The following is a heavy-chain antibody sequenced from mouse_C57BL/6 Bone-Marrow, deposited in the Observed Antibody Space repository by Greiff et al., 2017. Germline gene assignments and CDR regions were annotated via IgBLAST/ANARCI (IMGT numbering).Heavy chain of an antibody. CDR2: ISSGSSTI. CDR1: GFTFSDYG. D-gene: IGHD1-1*01. Sequence: EVQGVQSGGGLVKPGGSLKLSCAASGFTFSDYGMHWVRQAPEKGLEWVAYISSGSSTIYYADTVKGRFTISRDKATNTLCLQMTSLRSEDTAMYYCARNYYGGYWGQGTTLTVSS. J-gene: IGHJ2*01. CDR3: ARNYYGGY. V-gene: IGHV5-17*01.